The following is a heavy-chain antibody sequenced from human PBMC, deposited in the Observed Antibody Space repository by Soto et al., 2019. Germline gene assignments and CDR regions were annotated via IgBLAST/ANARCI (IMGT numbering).Heavy chain of an antibody. CDR3: TIVVVPAAMIDP. D-gene: IGHD2-2*01. J-gene: IGHJ5*02. CDR1: GFTFSNAG. CDR2: IKSKTDGGTT. V-gene: IGHV3-15*07. Sequence: GGSLILSCAASGFTFSNAGMNWVRQAPGKGLEWVGRIKSKTDGGTTDYAAPVKGRFTISRDDSKNTLYLQMNSLKTEDTAVYYCTIVVVPAAMIDPWGQGTLVTVSS.